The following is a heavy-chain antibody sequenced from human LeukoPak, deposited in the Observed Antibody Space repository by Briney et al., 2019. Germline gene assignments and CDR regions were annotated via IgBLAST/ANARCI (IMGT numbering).Heavy chain of an antibody. CDR2: ISSSSSYI. Sequence: GGSLRLSCAASGFTFSSYSMNWVRQAPGKGLEWVSSISSSSSYIYYADSVKGRFTISRDNAKNSLYLQMNSLRAEDTAVYYCARATVYVYYYYYGMDAWGQGTTVTVSS. CDR3: ARATVYVYYYYYGMDA. J-gene: IGHJ6*02. V-gene: IGHV3-21*01. D-gene: IGHD4-17*01. CDR1: GFTFSSYS.